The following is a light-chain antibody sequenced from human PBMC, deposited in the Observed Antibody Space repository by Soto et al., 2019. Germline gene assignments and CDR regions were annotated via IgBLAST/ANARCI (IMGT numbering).Light chain of an antibody. V-gene: IGLV1-44*01. CDR3: AAWDDSLNVLV. CDR1: SANIGTNT. J-gene: IGLJ2*01. Sequence: QSALTQPPSASGTPGQRVTISCSGSSANIGTNTVHWYQQLSRTAPKLLIYKDTQRPSGVPDRVSGSKPGTSASLAISGLQSEDEAEYYCAAWDDSLNVLVFGGGTKVTVL. CDR2: KDT.